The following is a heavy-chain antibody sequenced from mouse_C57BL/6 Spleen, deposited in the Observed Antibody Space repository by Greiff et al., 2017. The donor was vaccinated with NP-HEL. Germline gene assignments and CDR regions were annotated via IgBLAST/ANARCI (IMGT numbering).Heavy chain of an antibody. CDR2: FHPYNDDT. D-gene: IGHD2-3*01. J-gene: IGHJ3*01. CDR3: ARRGTFYDNVGFAY. V-gene: IGHV1-47*01. Sequence: VQGVESGAELVKPGASVKMSCKASGYTFTTYPIEWMKQNHGKSLEWIGNFHPYNDDTKYNEKFKGKATLTVEKSSSTVYLELSRLTSDDSAVYYCARRGTFYDNVGFAYWGQGTLVTVSA. CDR1: GYTFTTYP.